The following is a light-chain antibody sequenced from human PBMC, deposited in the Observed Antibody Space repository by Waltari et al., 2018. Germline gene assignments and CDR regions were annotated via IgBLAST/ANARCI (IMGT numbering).Light chain of an antibody. Sequence: QLVVTQSPSASASLGASVKLTCTLSSGHSSNLIAWQQQQPEKGPRYVMKVNSDGSHSKGDEIPDRFSGSSSGAERYLTISSLQSEDEADYYCQTGGHGTWVFGGGTKLTVL. J-gene: IGLJ3*02. CDR3: QTGGHGTWV. CDR2: VNSDGSH. CDR1: SGHSSNL. V-gene: IGLV4-69*01.